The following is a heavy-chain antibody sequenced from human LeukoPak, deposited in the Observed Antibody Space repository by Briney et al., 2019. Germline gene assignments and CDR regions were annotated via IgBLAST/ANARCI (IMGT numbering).Heavy chain of an antibody. Sequence: ASVKVSCKASGYTFTNYYMHWVRQAPGQGLEWMGIINPSGGSTSYAQKFQGRVTMTRDMSTNTVYMELSSLRSEDTAVYYCARGDGEAASLWENWFDPWGQGTLATVSS. CDR3: ARGDGEAASLWENWFDP. V-gene: IGHV1-46*01. D-gene: IGHD6-13*01. CDR1: GYTFTNYY. CDR2: INPSGGST. J-gene: IGHJ5*02.